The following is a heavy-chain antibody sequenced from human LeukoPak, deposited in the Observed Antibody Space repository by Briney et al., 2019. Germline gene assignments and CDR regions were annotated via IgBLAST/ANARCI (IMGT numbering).Heavy chain of an antibody. CDR3: ARYVSEYYYDSSGFDY. CDR2: IYYSGST. D-gene: IGHD3-22*01. Sequence: SKTLSLTCTVSGGSISSSSYYWGWIRQPPGKGLEWIGSIYYSGSTYYNPSLKSRVTISVDTSKNQFSLKLSSVTAADTAVYYCARYVSEYYYDSSGFDYWGQGTLVTVSS. V-gene: IGHV4-39*07. J-gene: IGHJ4*02. CDR1: GGSISSSSYY.